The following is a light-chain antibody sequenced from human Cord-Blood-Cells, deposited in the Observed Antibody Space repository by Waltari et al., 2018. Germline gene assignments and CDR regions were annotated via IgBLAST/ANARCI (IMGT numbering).Light chain of an antibody. Sequence: QSALTQPASVSGSPGQSITISCTGTSSDVGGYNYVSWYQQHPGKAPKRMIYDVSNRPSGVSNRFSGSKSGNTASLTISGLQAEDEADYYCSSYTSSSTRVVGGGTKLTVL. CDR2: DVS. V-gene: IGLV2-14*01. J-gene: IGLJ2*01. CDR1: SSDVGGYNY. CDR3: SSYTSSSTRV.